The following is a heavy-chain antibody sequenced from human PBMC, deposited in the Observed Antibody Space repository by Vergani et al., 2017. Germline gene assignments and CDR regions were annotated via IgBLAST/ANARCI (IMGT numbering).Heavy chain of an antibody. CDR3: AKYRGFTLDFWSGYYTVYYFDY. V-gene: IGHV3-23*01. CDR1: GFTFSSYA. J-gene: IGHJ4*02. Sequence: EVQLLESGGGLVQPGGSLRLSCAASGFTFSSYAMSWVRQAPGKGLEWVSAISGSGGSTYYSDSGKGRFTISIDHAKNTVYLQMNSLRAEDTAGYYCAKYRGFTLDFWSGYYTVYYFDYWGQGSLVTVSS. D-gene: IGHD3-3*01. CDR2: ISGSGGST.